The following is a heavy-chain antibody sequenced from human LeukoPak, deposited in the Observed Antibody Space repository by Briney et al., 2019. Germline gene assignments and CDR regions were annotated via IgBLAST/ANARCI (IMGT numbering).Heavy chain of an antibody. CDR3: ARAPIVYGGNRNWFDP. CDR1: GGSISSGGYY. V-gene: IGHV4-31*03. D-gene: IGHD3-22*01. J-gene: IGHJ5*02. Sequence: PSQTLSLTCTVSGGSISSGGYYWSWIRQHPGKGLEWIGYIYYSGSTYYNPSLKSRVTISVDTSKNQFSLKLSSVTAADTAVYYCARAPIVYGGNRNWFDPWGQGTLVTVSS. CDR2: IYYSGST.